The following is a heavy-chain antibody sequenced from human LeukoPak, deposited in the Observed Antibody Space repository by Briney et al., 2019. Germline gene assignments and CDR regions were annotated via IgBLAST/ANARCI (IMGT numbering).Heavy chain of an antibody. CDR3: AREGVELLLPYYYGMDV. V-gene: IGHV1-18*01. CDR1: GYTFTSYG. J-gene: IGHJ6*02. CDR2: ISAYNGNT. D-gene: IGHD2-15*01. Sequence: ASVKVSCKASGYTFTSYGISWVRQAPGQGLEWMGWISAYNGNTNYAQKLQGRVTMTTDTSTSTAYMELRSLRSDDTAVYYCAREGVELLLPYYYGMDVWGQGTTVTVSS.